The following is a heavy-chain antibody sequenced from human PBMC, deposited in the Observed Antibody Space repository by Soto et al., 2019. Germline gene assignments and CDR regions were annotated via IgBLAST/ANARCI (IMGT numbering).Heavy chain of an antibody. CDR3: ARGRTWGARDFDY. V-gene: IGHV1-18*01. Sequence: QVQLVQSGSEVKRPGASVRVSCKASGYTFDTYGISWVRQAPGQGLEWMGWISAYNGHTDYAQRFQGRVTMTTDTSTNQVSLELRGLRSDDTAVYYCARGRTWGARDFDYWGQGTLVTVSS. J-gene: IGHJ4*02. D-gene: IGHD3-16*01. CDR1: GYTFDTYG. CDR2: ISAYNGHT.